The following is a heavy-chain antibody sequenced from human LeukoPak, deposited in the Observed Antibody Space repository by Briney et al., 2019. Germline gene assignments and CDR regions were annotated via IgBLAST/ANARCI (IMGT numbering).Heavy chain of an antibody. D-gene: IGHD3-3*01. CDR3: ARAPYYDFWSGYYPTSYYFDY. CDR2: INPNSGGT. V-gene: IGHV1-2*02. CDR1: GYTFTGYY. J-gene: IGHJ4*02. Sequence: GASVKVSCKASGYTFTGYYMHWVRQAPGQGLEWMGWINPNSGGTNYAQKFQGRVTMTRDTSISTAYMELSRLRSDDTAVYYCARAPYYDFWSGYYPTSYYFDYWGQGTLATVSS.